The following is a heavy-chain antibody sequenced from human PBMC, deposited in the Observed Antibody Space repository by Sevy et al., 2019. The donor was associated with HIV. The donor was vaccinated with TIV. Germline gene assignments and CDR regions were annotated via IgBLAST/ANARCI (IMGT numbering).Heavy chain of an antibody. Sequence: ASVKGSCKASGYTFTGYYMHWVRQAPGQGLEWMGWINPNSGGTNYAQKFQGRVTMTRDTSISTAYMELSRLRSDDTAVYYCARPYFPIVVVPAALHYFDYWGQGTLVTVSS. CDR1: GYTFTGYY. V-gene: IGHV1-2*02. J-gene: IGHJ4*02. CDR3: ARPYFPIVVVPAALHYFDY. CDR2: INPNSGGT. D-gene: IGHD2-2*01.